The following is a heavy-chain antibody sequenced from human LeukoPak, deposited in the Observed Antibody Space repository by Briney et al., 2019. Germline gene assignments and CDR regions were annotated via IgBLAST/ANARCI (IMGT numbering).Heavy chain of an antibody. Sequence: SETLSLTCTVSGGSISSHYWSWIRQPPGKGMEWIGYIYYSGSTNYNPSLKSRVTISVDTSKNQFSLKLSSVTAADTAVYYCARGEGNSYGFTPYYYYYMDVWGKGTTVTVSS. CDR1: GGSISSHY. D-gene: IGHD5-18*01. CDR2: IYYSGST. J-gene: IGHJ6*03. CDR3: ARGEGNSYGFTPYYYYYMDV. V-gene: IGHV4-59*11.